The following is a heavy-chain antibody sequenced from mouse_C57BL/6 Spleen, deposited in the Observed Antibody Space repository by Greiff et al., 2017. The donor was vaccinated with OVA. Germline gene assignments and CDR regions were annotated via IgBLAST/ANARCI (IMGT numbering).Heavy chain of an antibody. CDR3: TKGDSNYPHFDY. CDR2: IDPETGGT. D-gene: IGHD2-5*01. CDR1: GYTFTDYE. J-gene: IGHJ2*01. Sequence: VKLVESGAELVRPGASVTLSCKASGYTFTDYEMHWVKQTPVHGLEWIGAIDPETGGTAYNQKFKGKAILTADKSSSTAYMELRSLTSEDSAVYYCTKGDSNYPHFDYWGQGTTLTVSS. V-gene: IGHV1-15*01.